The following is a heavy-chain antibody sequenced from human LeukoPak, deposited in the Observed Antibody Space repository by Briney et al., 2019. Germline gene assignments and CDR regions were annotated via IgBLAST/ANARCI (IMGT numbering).Heavy chain of an antibody. CDR1: GYTFTSCD. V-gene: IGHV1-8*01. D-gene: IGHD6-19*01. CDR3: TRGASGRRDN. J-gene: IGHJ4*02. CDR2: MNPNSGNT. Sequence: ASVKVSCKASGYTFTSCDINWVRQATGQGLEWMGWMNPNSGNTGYGQSFQGRITMTRDISIGTAYMQLSNLTSEDTAIYYCTRGASGRRDNWGQGTLVTVSA.